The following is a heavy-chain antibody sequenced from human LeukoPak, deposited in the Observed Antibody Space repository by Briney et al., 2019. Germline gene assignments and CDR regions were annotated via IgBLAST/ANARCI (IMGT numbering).Heavy chain of an antibody. CDR1: GGTFSSYA. CDR3: ARGVSGYQGYYNMDV. Sequence: SVKVSCKASGGTFSSYAINWVRQAPGQGLEWVGRIIPILGTANYAQKFQGRVTITTDESTSTAYMELSSLRSEDTAVYYCARGVSGYQGYYNMDVWDKGTTVTVSS. CDR2: IIPILGTA. J-gene: IGHJ6*03. V-gene: IGHV1-69*11. D-gene: IGHD3-22*01.